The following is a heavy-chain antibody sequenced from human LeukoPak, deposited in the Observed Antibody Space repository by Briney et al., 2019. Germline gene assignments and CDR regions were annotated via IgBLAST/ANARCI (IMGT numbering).Heavy chain of an antibody. CDR3: ARHPPYSGVPARPFDY. CDR2: IWPGDSST. J-gene: IGHJ4*02. Sequence: GESLQISCKGSGYIFTNYWIGWVRQMPGKGLEWMGIIWPGDSSTRYSPSFQGQVTISADKSLSTAYLQWSSLKASDTAMYYCARHPPYSGVPARPFDYWGPGTLVTVSS. D-gene: IGHD1-26*01. V-gene: IGHV5-51*01. CDR1: GYIFTNYW.